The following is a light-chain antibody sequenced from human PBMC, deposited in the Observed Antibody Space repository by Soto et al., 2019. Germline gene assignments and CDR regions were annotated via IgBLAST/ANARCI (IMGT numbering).Light chain of an antibody. CDR3: QSYDSSLSGAYV. CDR2: GNS. Sequence: QSVLTQPPSVSGAPGQRVTISCTGSSSNIGAGYDVHWYQQPPGTAPKLLIYGNSNRPSGVPDRFSGSKSGTSASLAITGLQAEDEADYYCQSYDSSLSGAYVFGTGNKVTGL. V-gene: IGLV1-40*01. CDR1: SSNIGAGYD. J-gene: IGLJ1*01.